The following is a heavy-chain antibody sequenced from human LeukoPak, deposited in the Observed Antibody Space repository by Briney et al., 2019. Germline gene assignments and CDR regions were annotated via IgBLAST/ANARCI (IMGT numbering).Heavy chain of an antibody. V-gene: IGHV4-39*07. Sequence: SETLSLTCTVSGGSISSSSYYWGWIRQPPGKGLEWIGSIYYSGSTYYNPSLKSRVTISVDTSKNQFSLKLTSVTAADTAVYYCAAGVVGATPIDYWGQGTLVTVSS. J-gene: IGHJ4*02. CDR1: GGSISSSSYY. CDR3: AAGVVGATPIDY. CDR2: IYYSGST. D-gene: IGHD1-26*01.